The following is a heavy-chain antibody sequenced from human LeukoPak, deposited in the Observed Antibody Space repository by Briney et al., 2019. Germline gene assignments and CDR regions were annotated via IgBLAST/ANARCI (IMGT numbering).Heavy chain of an antibody. CDR3: ARGYGSGSFHTY. D-gene: IGHD3-10*01. Sequence: GASVKVSCKASGYTFISSGISWVREAPGQGLEWVGWINSNSGGTNYAQKFQGRVTMTRDTSISTAYMELSRLRSDDTAMYYCARGYGSGSFHTYWGQGTLVTVSS. V-gene: IGHV1-2*02. J-gene: IGHJ4*02. CDR2: INSNSGGT. CDR1: GYTFISSG.